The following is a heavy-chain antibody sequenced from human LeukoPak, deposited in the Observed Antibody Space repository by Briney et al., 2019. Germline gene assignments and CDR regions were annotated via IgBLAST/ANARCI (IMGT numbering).Heavy chain of an antibody. CDR2: IYSGGST. D-gene: IGHD6-19*01. J-gene: IGHJ4*02. Sequence: GGSLRLPCAASGFTVSSNYMSWVRQAPGKGPEWVSVIYSGGSTYYADSVKGRFTISRDNSKNTLYLQMNSLRAEDTAVYYCARLYSSGWYYFDYWGQGTLVTVSS. CDR3: ARLYSSGWYYFDY. CDR1: GFTVSSNY. V-gene: IGHV3-53*01.